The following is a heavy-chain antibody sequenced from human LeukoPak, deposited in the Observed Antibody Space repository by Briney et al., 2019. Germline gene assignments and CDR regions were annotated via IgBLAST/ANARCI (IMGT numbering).Heavy chain of an antibody. CDR3: AKDLIAATDP. Sequence: GGSLRLSCAAAGFTFDDYAMHWVRQAAGKGLEWVSGISWNSGSIGYADSVKGRFTISRDNAKNSLYLQMNSLRAEGTALYYCAKDLIAATDPWGQGTLVTVSS. V-gene: IGHV3-9*01. D-gene: IGHD6-25*01. J-gene: IGHJ5*02. CDR1: GFTFDDYA. CDR2: ISWNSGSI.